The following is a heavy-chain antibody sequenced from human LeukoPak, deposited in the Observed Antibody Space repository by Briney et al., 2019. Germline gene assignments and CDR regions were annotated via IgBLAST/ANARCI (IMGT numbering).Heavy chain of an antibody. V-gene: IGHV3-30*01. CDR3: ARGGTYYYQYYYMDV. CDR1: QFTFSSHA. Sequence: PGGSLRLSCAASQFTFSSHAMNWVRQAPGKGLDWVAVMSFDGGHIYYADSVKGRFTISRDNSKNTLFLQMNSLNADDTAVYYCARGGTYYYQYYYMDVWGKGTTVTVSS. J-gene: IGHJ6*03. D-gene: IGHD3-16*01. CDR2: MSFDGGHI.